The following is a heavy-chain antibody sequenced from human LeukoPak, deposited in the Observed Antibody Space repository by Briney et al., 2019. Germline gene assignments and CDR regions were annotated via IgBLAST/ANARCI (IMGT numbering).Heavy chain of an antibody. V-gene: IGHV4-34*01. CDR2: INHSGST. Sequence: SETLSLTCAVYGGSFSGYYWSWIRQPPGKGLEWIGEINHSGSTNHNPSLKSRVTISVDTSKNQFSLKLSSVTAADTAVYYCARGLLSSARGFDPWGQGTLVTVSS. D-gene: IGHD1-26*01. J-gene: IGHJ5*02. CDR3: ARGLLSSARGFDP. CDR1: GGSFSGYY.